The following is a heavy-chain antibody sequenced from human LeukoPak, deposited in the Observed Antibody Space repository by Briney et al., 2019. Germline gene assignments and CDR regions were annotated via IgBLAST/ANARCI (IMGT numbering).Heavy chain of an antibody. D-gene: IGHD2/OR15-2a*01. Sequence: GGPLRPSCEALGLTASRNILSGAPQAQGKGLEWVSVIYSGGSTYYADSVKGRFTISRDNSKNTLYLQMNSLRAEDTAVYYCAREVIGFDYWGQGTLVTVSS. CDR1: GLTASRNI. V-gene: IGHV3-66*01. J-gene: IGHJ4*02. CDR3: AREVIGFDY. CDR2: IYSGGST.